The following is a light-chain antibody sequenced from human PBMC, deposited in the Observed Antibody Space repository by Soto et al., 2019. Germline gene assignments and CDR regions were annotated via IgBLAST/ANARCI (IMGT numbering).Light chain of an antibody. CDR2: RNN. CDR1: GSNIGRNS. V-gene: IGLV1-44*01. Sequence: QSVLTQPPSTSGTPGQRVTIPCSGSGSNIGRNSVTWYQRLPGAAPKLLVYRNNHRPSGVPERFSGSKSGTSASLANSDLQSEDEADYYCATWDDSLSGVEFGGGTKLTVL. J-gene: IGLJ3*02. CDR3: ATWDDSLSGVE.